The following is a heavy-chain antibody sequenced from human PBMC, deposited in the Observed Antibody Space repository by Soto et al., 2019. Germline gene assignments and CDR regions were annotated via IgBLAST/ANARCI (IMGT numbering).Heavy chain of an antibody. Sequence: QVQLVQSGAEVKKPGSSVKVSCKASGGTFSSYAISWVRQAPGQGLEWMGGIIPIFGTANYAQKFQSRVTITADESTSTAYMELSSLRSEDTAVYYCAIRPRGITMVRRRGPFDYWGQGTLVTVSS. CDR1: GGTFSSYA. D-gene: IGHD3-10*01. V-gene: IGHV1-69*01. J-gene: IGHJ4*02. CDR2: IIPIFGTA. CDR3: AIRPRGITMVRRRGPFDY.